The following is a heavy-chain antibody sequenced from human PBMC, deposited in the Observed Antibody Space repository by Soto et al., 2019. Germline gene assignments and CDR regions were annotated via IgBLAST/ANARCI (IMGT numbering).Heavy chain of an antibody. CDR1: GGSISGGVGGLYY. D-gene: IGHD4-17*01. CDR2: IYDSGRT. CDR3: AREVIPLTTDWYFVL. Sequence: QLQLRESGPGLVKPSETLSLTCTVSGGSISGGVGGLYYWSWIRQPPGKGLEWIGYIYDSGRTYYTPSLKRRATLSVDTSKNQFSLRLSSVTAADTAVYYCAREVIPLTTDWYFVLWGRGTLVTVSS. V-gene: IGHV4-30-4*01. J-gene: IGHJ2*01.